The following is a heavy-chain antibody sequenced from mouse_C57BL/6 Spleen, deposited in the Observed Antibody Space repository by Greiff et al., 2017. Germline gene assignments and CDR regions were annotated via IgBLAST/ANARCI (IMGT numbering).Heavy chain of an antibody. D-gene: IGHD2-3*01. CDR1: GFNIKDDY. CDR2: IDPENGDT. Sequence: EVQLQQSGAELVRPGASVKLSCTASGFNIKDDYMHWVKQRPEQGLEWIGWIDPENGDTEYASKFQGKATITADTSSNTAYLQLSSLTSEDTTVYYCTTDGYSLGYWGQGTTLTVSS. J-gene: IGHJ2*01. CDR3: TTDGYSLGY. V-gene: IGHV14-4*01.